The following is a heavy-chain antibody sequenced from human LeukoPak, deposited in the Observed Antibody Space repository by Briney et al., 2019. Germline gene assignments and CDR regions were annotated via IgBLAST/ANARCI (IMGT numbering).Heavy chain of an antibody. J-gene: IGHJ6*02. V-gene: IGHV3-7*01. CDR3: AREKVWFGELNYYYYYGMDV. CDR1: GSTFSSYW. Sequence: GGSLRLSCAASGSTFSSYWMSWVRQAPGKGLEWVANIKQDGSEKYYVDSVKGRFTISRDNAKNSLYLQMNSLRAEDTAVYYCAREKVWFGELNYYYYYGMDVWGQGTTVTVSS. D-gene: IGHD3-10*01. CDR2: IKQDGSEK.